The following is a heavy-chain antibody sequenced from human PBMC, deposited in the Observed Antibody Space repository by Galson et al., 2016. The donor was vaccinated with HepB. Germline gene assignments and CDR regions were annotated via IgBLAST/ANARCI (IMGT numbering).Heavy chain of an antibody. CDR2: ISGDGSST. D-gene: IGHD4-11*01. V-gene: IGHV3-74*01. Sequence: LRLSCAASGFTFRSYWMHWVRQAPGEGLVWVSHISGDGSSTHYGDSVKGRFTVSRDNSKNTLYLQMNSLRAEDTAVYYCVRDKVTPGTNWFDPWGQGTLVTVSS. CDR1: GFTFRSYW. CDR3: VRDKVTPGTNWFDP. J-gene: IGHJ5*02.